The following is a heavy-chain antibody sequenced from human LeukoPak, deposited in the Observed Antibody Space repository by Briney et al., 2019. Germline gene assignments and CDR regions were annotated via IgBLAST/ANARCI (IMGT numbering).Heavy chain of an antibody. CDR3: ARRAYSYGFRFDP. D-gene: IGHD3-16*02. Sequence: SETLSLTCAVSGDSISGSSYYWAWIRQPPGEGLEWIGSIDYSGSAVYNPSLNSRLTISVDTSKNQVSLKVPSVTAADTAVYYCARRAYSYGFRFDPWGQGTLVIVSS. CDR2: IDYSGSA. CDR1: GDSISGSSYY. J-gene: IGHJ5*02. V-gene: IGHV4-39*01.